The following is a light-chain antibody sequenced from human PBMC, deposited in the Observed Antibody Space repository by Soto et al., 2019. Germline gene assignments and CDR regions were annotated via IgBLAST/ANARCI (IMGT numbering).Light chain of an antibody. CDR3: QSYDSSLSGFYV. CDR1: SSNIGAGYD. J-gene: IGLJ1*01. V-gene: IGLV1-40*01. Sequence: QSVLTQPPSVSGAPGQTVTISCTGCSSNIGAGYDVHWYQQLPGRAPKLLIYDNNNRASGVPARFSGSKSATSASLAITGLQAEDGADYFCQSYDSSLSGFYVFGNGIKVTVL. CDR2: DNN.